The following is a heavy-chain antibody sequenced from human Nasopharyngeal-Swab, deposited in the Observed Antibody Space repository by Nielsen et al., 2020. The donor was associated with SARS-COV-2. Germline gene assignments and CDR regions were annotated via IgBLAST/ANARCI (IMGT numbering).Heavy chain of an antibody. CDR3: ARPSRWYSYNHYYMDV. V-gene: IGHV5-10-1*01. J-gene: IGHJ6*03. Sequence: GESLKISCKGSGYSFTSSWISWVRQMPGKGLEWMGMIDPSDSFTEYSPSFQGHVTISADKSINTAYLQWSSLRASDTAMYYCARPSRWYSYNHYYMDVWGKGTMVTVSS. CDR2: IDPSDSFT. D-gene: IGHD6-13*01. CDR1: GYSFTSSW.